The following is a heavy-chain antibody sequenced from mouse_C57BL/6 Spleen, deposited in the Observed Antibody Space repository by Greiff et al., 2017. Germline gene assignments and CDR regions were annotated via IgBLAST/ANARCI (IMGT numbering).Heavy chain of an antibody. CDR3: ARDGSVPVPFAY. Sequence: DVQLQESGPGLVKPSQSLSLTCSVTGYSITSGYYWNWIRQFPGNKLEWMGYISYDGSNNYNPSLKNRISITRDTSKNQFFLKLNSVTTEDTATYYCARDGSVPVPFAYWGQGTLVTVSA. CDR1: GYSITSGYY. J-gene: IGHJ3*01. CDR2: ISYDGSN. V-gene: IGHV3-6*01.